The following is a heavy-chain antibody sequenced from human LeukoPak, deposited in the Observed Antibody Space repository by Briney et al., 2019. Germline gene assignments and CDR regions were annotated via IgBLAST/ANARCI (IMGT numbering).Heavy chain of an antibody. CDR3: ANWSDNRDY. CDR1: GGSISSSSYY. V-gene: IGHV4-39*07. J-gene: IGHJ4*02. D-gene: IGHD2/OR15-2a*01. CDR2: INHSGST. Sequence: SETLSLTCTVSGGSISSSSYYWGWIRQPPGKGLEWLGEINHSGSTNYNPSLKSRVTISVDTSKNQFSLKLSSVTAADTAVYYCANWSDNRDYWGQGTLVTVSS.